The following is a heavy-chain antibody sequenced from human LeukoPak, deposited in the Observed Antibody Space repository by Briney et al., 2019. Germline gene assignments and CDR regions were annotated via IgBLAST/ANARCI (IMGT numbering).Heavy chain of an antibody. J-gene: IGHJ5*02. CDR2: TNASGKT. Sequence: TSESLSLTRADYGGSSSRFYWSRICQAPGKGLEWIRETNASGKTNYNTSLKSRGTTSQYTSKNQFALKLHSVTVADTAVYYCVTEPGYCTGGRCYGGPFDPRGQGTLVTV. CDR3: VTEPGYCTGGRCYGGPFDP. D-gene: IGHD2-15*01. V-gene: IGHV4-34*01. CDR1: GGSSSRFY.